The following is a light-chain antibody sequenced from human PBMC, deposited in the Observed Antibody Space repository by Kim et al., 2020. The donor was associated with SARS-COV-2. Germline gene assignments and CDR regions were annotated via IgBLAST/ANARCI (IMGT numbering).Light chain of an antibody. Sequence: GQSITISCTVTSSDVGFYDYVSWYQQHPGKAPKLLIYDGIERPSGVSSRFSGTKSNNTASLTIFGLQAEDEAHYYCSSYGGTNNVIFGGGTQLTVL. J-gene: IGLJ2*01. CDR3: SSYGGTNNVI. CDR1: SSDVGFYDY. V-gene: IGLV2-14*04. CDR2: DGI.